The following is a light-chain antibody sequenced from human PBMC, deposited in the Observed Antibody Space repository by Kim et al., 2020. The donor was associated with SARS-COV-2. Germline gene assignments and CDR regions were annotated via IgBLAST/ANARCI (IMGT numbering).Light chain of an antibody. Sequence: ASVGDRVTITCRASQSISSWLAWYQQKPGKAPKLLIYDASSLESGVPSRFSGSGSGTEFTLTISSLQPDDFATYYCKQYNSYPFTFGPGTKVDIK. CDR2: DAS. J-gene: IGKJ3*01. CDR3: KQYNSYPFT. V-gene: IGKV1-5*01. CDR1: QSISSW.